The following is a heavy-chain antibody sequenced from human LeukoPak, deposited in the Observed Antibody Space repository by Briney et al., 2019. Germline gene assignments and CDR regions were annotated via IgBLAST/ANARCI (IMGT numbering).Heavy chain of an antibody. Sequence: ASVKVSCKASGYTFTGYYMHWVRQAPGQGLEWMGWINPNSGGTNYAQKFQGRVTMTRDTSISTAYMELSRLRSDDTAVYYCARGGYYDFWSGYYSFQNFDYWGQGTLVTVSS. CDR1: GYTFTGYY. CDR2: INPNSGGT. J-gene: IGHJ4*02. D-gene: IGHD3-3*01. CDR3: ARGGYYDFWSGYYSFQNFDY. V-gene: IGHV1-2*02.